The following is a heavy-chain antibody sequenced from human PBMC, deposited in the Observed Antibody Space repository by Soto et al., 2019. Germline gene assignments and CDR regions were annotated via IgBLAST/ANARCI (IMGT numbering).Heavy chain of an antibody. CDR2: ISYDGSNK. J-gene: IGHJ4*02. CDR3: AKDGSSSTRNYFDY. CDR1: GFTFSSYG. D-gene: IGHD6-6*01. Sequence: PGGSLRLSCAASGFTFSSYGMHWVRQAPGKGLEWVAVISYDGSNKYYADSVKGRFTISRDNSKNTLYLQMNSLRAEDTAVYYCAKDGSSSTRNYFDYWGQGTLVTVSS. V-gene: IGHV3-30*18.